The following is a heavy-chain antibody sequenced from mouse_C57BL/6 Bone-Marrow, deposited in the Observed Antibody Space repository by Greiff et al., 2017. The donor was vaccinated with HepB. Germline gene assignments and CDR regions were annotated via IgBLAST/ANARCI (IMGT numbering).Heavy chain of an antibody. J-gene: IGHJ2*01. V-gene: IGHV1-82*01. Sequence: VQLQQSGPELVKPGASVKISCKASGYAFSSSWMNWVKQRPGKGLEWIGRIYPGDGDTNYNGKFKGKATLTADKSSSTAYMQLSSLTSEDSAVYFCARSCYHGSSYYFDYWGQGTTLTVSS. CDR1: GYAFSSSW. D-gene: IGHD1-1*01. CDR2: IYPGDGDT. CDR3: ARSCYHGSSYYFDY.